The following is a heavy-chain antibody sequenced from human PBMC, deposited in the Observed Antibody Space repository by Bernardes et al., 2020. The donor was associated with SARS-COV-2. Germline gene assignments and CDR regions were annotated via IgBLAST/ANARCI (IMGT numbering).Heavy chain of an antibody. J-gene: IGHJ4*02. D-gene: IGHD2-21*02. Sequence: GGSLRLSCKTSGFDFDIYAMHWIRQVPGKGPEWVSGLLWNIGSVGYADSVRGRFTISRDSAKNSLFLDMKNLRTEDTALYYCARDLGVVTAAIGFWGQGTQVTVSS. V-gene: IGHV3-9*01. CDR1: GFDFDIYA. CDR3: ARDLGVVTAAIGF. CDR2: LLWNIGSV.